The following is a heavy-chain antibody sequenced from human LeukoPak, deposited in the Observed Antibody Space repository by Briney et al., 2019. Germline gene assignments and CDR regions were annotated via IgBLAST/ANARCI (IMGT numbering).Heavy chain of an antibody. CDR1: GGSFSGYY. Sequence: PSETLSLTCAVYGGSFSGYYWSWIRQPPGKGLEWIGEINHSGSTNCNPSLKSRVTISVDTSKNQFSLKLSSVTAADTAVYYCARGRGGYRLRYFDWFDYWGQGTLVTVSS. J-gene: IGHJ4*02. CDR2: INHSGST. D-gene: IGHD3-9*01. V-gene: IGHV4-34*01. CDR3: ARGRGGYRLRYFDWFDY.